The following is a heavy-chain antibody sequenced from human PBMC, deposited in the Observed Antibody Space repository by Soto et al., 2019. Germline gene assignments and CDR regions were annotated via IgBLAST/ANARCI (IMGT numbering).Heavy chain of an antibody. CDR1: GGTFSSYA. CDR2: IIPIFCTA. D-gene: IGHD1-7*01. J-gene: IGHJ6*04. V-gene: IGHV1-69*13. CDR3: ASSDIWNYGDYYYYYGMDV. Sequence: SVKVSCKASGGTFSSYAISWVRQAPGQGLEWMGGIIPIFCTANYAQKFQGRVTICAGESASTAYMGRSSLRSEDTAVYYCASSDIWNYGDYYYYYGMDVWGKGTTVAVSS.